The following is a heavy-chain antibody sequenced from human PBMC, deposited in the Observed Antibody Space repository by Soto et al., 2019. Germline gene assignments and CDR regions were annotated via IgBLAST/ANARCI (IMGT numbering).Heavy chain of an antibody. CDR3: ASRNSGWYFDY. D-gene: IGHD6-19*01. CDR1: GFTFSNYA. V-gene: IGHV3-23*01. J-gene: IGHJ4*02. Sequence: EVQLLESGGGLVQPGGSLRLSCAASGFTFSNYAMNWVRQAPGKGLEWVSVISGSGGSTYYADSVKGRFTISRDNSKNTRYLQMNSLRAEDTAVYYCASRNSGWYFDYWGQGTLGTVSS. CDR2: ISGSGGST.